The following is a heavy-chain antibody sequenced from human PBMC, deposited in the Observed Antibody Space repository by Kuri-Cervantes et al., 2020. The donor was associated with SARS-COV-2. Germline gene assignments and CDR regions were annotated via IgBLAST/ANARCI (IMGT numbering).Heavy chain of an antibody. CDR3: ARDIIYYDSSGYYYSDLGPHDAFGI. Sequence: GGSLRLSCAASGFTFSSYWMSWVRQAPGKGLEWVANIKQDGSEKYYVDSVKGRFTISRDNAKNSLYLQMNSLRAEDTAVYYCARDIIYYDSSGYYYSDLGPHDAFGIWGQGTMVTVSS. D-gene: IGHD3-22*01. V-gene: IGHV3-7*01. CDR2: IKQDGSEK. J-gene: IGHJ3*02. CDR1: GFTFSSYW.